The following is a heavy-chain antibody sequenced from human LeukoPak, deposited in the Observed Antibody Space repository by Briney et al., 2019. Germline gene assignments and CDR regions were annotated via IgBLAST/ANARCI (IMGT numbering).Heavy chain of an antibody. Sequence: PSETLSLTCAVYGGSFSGYYWSWIRQPPGKGLEWIGEINHSGSTNYNPSLKSRVTISVDTSKNQFSLKLSSVTAADTAVYYCARAGRGGSGRYEDPPQYYYYYMDVWGKGTTVTVSS. CDR1: GGSFSGYY. CDR2: INHSGST. V-gene: IGHV4-34*01. J-gene: IGHJ6*03. CDR3: ARAGRGGSGRYEDPPQYYYYYMDV. D-gene: IGHD3-10*01.